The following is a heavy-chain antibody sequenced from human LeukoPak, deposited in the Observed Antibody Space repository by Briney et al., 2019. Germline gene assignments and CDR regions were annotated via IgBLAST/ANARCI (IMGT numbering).Heavy chain of an antibody. CDR2: IIPIFGTA. CDR3: AGRTSIAARASYYYYYMDV. Sequence: GASVKVSCKASGGTFSSYAISWVRQAPGQGLEWMGGIIPIFGTANYAQKFQGRVTITADESTSTAYMELSSLRSEDTAVYYCAGRTSIAARASYYYYYMDVWGKGNTVTVSS. D-gene: IGHD6-6*01. J-gene: IGHJ6*03. V-gene: IGHV1-69*13. CDR1: GGTFSSYA.